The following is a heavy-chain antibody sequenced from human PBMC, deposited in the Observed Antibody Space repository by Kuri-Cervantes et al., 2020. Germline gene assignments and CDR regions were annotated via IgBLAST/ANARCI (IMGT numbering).Heavy chain of an antibody. J-gene: IGHJ6*02. CDR3: AGDSVGSGIKGGYYYYYYGMDV. V-gene: IGHV1-8*01. CDR2: MNPNSGNT. D-gene: IGHD3-10*01. CDR1: GYTFTSYD. Sequence: ASVKVSCKASGYTFTSYDINWVRQATGQGLEWMGWMNPNSGNTGYAQKFQGRVTMTRNTSISTAYMELSSLRSEDTAVYYCAGDSVGSGIKGGYYYYYYGMDVWGQGTTVTVSS.